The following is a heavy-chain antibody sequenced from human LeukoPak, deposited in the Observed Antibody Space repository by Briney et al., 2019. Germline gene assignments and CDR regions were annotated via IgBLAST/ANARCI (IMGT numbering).Heavy chain of an antibody. D-gene: IGHD4-11*01. J-gene: IGHJ5*02. CDR2: MNPNSGNT. V-gene: IGHV1-8*01. CDR3: ARGRTATVINWFDP. CDR1: GYTFTSYD. Sequence: ASVKVSCKASGYTFTSYDINWVRQATGQGLEWMGWMNPNSGNTGYAQKFQGRVIMTRNTSISTAYMELSSLRSEDTAVYYCARGRTATVINWFDPWGQGTLVTVSS.